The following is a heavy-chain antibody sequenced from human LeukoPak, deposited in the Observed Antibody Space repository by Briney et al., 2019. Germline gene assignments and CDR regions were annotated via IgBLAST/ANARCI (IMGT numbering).Heavy chain of an antibody. CDR1: GFTFDDYA. D-gene: IGHD5-12*01. CDR3: AKGRIVATMGSFAY. CDR2: ISWNSGSI. V-gene: IGHV3-9*01. Sequence: PGGSLRLSCAASGFTFDDYAMHWVRQAPGKGLEWVSGISWNSGSIGYADSVKGRFTISRDNAKNSLYLQMNSLRAEDTALYYCAKGRIVATMGSFAYWGQGTLVTVSS. J-gene: IGHJ4*02.